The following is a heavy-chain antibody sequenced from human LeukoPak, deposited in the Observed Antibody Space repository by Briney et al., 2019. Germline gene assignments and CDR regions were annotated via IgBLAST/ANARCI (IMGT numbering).Heavy chain of an antibody. CDR2: IYYSGTT. CDR3: ARATLSDTDALDY. J-gene: IGHJ4*02. Sequence: SETLSLTCTVSGDSLGRYYWAWIRQPPGKGLEWIGYIYYSGTTKYNPSLKSRFTISVDTSKSQFSLNVRSVTAADTAVYYCARATLSDTDALDYWGQGTLVTVSS. V-gene: IGHV4-59*08. CDR1: GDSLGRYY. D-gene: IGHD5-18*01.